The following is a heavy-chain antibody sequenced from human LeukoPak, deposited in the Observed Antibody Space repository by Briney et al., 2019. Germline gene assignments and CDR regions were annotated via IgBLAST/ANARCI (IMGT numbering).Heavy chain of an antibody. CDR2: ISSSSSYI. CDR1: GFTFSSYG. V-gene: IGHV3-21*01. Sequence: GGSLRLSCAASGFTFSSYGINWVRQAPGKGLEWVSSISSSSSYIYYADSVKGRFTISRDNAKNSLYLQMNSLRAEDTAVYYCARVGWWDGMGVWGQGTTVTVSS. CDR3: ARVGWWDGMGV. J-gene: IGHJ6*02. D-gene: IGHD2-15*01.